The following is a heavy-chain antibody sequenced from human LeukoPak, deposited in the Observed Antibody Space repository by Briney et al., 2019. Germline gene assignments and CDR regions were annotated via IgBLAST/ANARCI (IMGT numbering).Heavy chain of an antibody. D-gene: IGHD5/OR15-5a*01. J-gene: IGHJ4*02. Sequence: GASVKVSCKASGYTFTGYYMHWVRQAPGQGLEWMGIINPSGGSTSYAQKFQGRVTMTSDTSTSTVYMELSNLRSEDTAVYYCARATLYDYYFNYWGQGTLVTVSS. CDR2: INPSGGST. CDR3: ARATLYDYYFNY. V-gene: IGHV1-46*01. CDR1: GYTFTGYY.